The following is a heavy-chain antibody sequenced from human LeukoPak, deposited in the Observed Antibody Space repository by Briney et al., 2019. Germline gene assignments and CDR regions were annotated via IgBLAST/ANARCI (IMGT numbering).Heavy chain of an antibody. V-gene: IGHV1-2*02. CDR2: INPNSGGT. D-gene: IGHD3-9*01. J-gene: IGHJ4*02. CDR1: GYTFTGYY. Sequence: ASVKVSCKASGYTFTGYYMHWVRQAPGQGLEWMGWINPNSGGTNYAQKFQGRVTMTRDTSISTAYMELSRLRSGDTAVYYCAREGAYYDILTGYSYYFDYWGQGTLVTVSS. CDR3: AREGAYYDILTGYSYYFDY.